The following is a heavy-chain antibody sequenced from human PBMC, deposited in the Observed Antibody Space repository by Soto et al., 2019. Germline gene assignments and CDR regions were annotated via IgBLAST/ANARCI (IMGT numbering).Heavy chain of an antibody. CDR1: GFTFSSYA. Sequence: GGSLRLSCAASGFTFSSYAMSWVRQAPGKVLEWVSVFSGSDITYYADSVKGRFTISSDNSKNTLYLQMNSLRAEDTAVYYCAKAIRSISSGPDYWGQGTLVNVSS. V-gene: IGHV3-23*01. D-gene: IGHD3-3*02. CDR3: AKAIRSISSGPDY. CDR2: FSGSDIT. J-gene: IGHJ4*02.